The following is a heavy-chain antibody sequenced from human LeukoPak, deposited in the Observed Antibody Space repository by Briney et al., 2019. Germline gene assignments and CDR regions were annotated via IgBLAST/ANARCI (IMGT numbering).Heavy chain of an antibody. Sequence: GASVKVSCKAFGYTFTSNYMHWVRQAPGQGPERMGVISPSGGSTTYAQKFQGRVTMTRDTSISTAYMELSRLRSDDTAVYYCARDGTVDYGDVLYRIWGQGTMVTVSS. CDR3: ARDGTVDYGDVLYRI. CDR2: ISPSGGST. V-gene: IGHV1-2*02. D-gene: IGHD4-17*01. CDR1: GYTFTSNY. J-gene: IGHJ3*02.